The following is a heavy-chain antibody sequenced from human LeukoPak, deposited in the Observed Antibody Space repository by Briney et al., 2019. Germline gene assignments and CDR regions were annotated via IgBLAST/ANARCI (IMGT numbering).Heavy chain of an antibody. CDR3: ATRADIAVVPAALMDV. Sequence: GGSLRLSCAASGFTFSRYWIHWVRQAPGKGLVWVSRINGDGSGPTYADSVNGRFTTSRDNGKNTLYLQMNSLRAEDTAVYYCATRADIAVVPAALMDVWGKGTTVTVSS. CDR2: INGDGSGP. V-gene: IGHV3-74*01. J-gene: IGHJ6*04. CDR1: GFTFSRYW. D-gene: IGHD2-2*01.